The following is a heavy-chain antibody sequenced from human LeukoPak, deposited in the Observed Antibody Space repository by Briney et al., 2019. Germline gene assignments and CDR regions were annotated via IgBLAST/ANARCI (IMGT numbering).Heavy chain of an antibody. CDR1: GGTFSSYA. CDR2: IIPIFGTA. D-gene: IGHD3-22*01. Sequence: SVKVSCKASGGTFSSYAISWVRQAPGQGLEWMGRIIPIFGTANYAQKFQGRVTITTDESTSTAYMELSSLRSEDTAVYYCATGGNYYDSSGSNWGQGTLVTVSS. J-gene: IGHJ4*02. CDR3: ATGGNYYDSSGSN. V-gene: IGHV1-69*05.